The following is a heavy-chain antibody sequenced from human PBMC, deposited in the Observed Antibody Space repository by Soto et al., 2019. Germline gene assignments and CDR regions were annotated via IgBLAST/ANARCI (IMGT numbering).Heavy chain of an antibody. CDR1: GFTFSSYA. D-gene: IGHD3-16*02. J-gene: IGHJ4*02. V-gene: IGHV3-23*01. CDR2: ISGSGGST. CDR3: AKDNFGSEITFGGVIVSPDY. Sequence: GGSLRLSCAASGFTFSSYAMSWVRQAPGKGLEWVSAISGSGGSTYYADSVKGRFTISRDNSKNTLYLQMNSLRAEDTAVYYCAKDNFGSEITFGGVIVSPDYWGQGTLLTVSS.